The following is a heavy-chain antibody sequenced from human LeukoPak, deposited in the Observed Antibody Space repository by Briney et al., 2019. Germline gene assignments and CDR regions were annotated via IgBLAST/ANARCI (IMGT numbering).Heavy chain of an antibody. D-gene: IGHD2-15*01. J-gene: IGHJ4*02. CDR2: ISASGSTK. CDR1: GFAFSSYE. CDR3: ARSPRVGYCSGGSCYLDS. V-gene: IGHV3-48*03. Sequence: GGSLRLSCSISGFAFSSYEMNWVRQAPGKGLEWVSYISASGSTKYYADSVKGRFTTSRDIAKNSLFLQMNSLEAEDTAIYYCARSPRVGYCSGGSCYLDSWGQGTLVTVSS.